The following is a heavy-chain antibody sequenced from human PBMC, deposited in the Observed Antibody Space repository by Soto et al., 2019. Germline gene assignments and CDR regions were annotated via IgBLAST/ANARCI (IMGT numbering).Heavy chain of an antibody. D-gene: IGHD6-19*01. Sequence: QVQLVESGGGVVQPGKSLRLTCAASGFIFSEYAMHWVRQAPGKGLEWVAALTFDGSGEFYAGSVEGRFTISKDNSKNRLYLQMNSLRPEDTAIYYCARGRLAVSCSEPPPFDYWGQGTLVTVSS. J-gene: IGHJ4*02. CDR1: GFIFSEYA. CDR3: ARGRLAVSCSEPPPFDY. CDR2: LTFDGSGE. V-gene: IGHV3-30-3*01.